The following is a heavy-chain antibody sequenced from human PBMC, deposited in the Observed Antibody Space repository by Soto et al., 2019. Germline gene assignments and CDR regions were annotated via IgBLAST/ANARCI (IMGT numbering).Heavy chain of an antibody. CDR2: IRRKANSYTS. CDR3: TRVKISQYDGSDV. V-gene: IGHV3-72*01. Sequence: PGGSLRLSCAAYGFTFSDHYMDWVRQAPEEGLEWIGRIRRKANSYTSEYAASVKGRFSISRDDSKNSMYLQMNSLKSEDTAVYSCTRVKISQYDGSDVWGQGTMVTVSS. J-gene: IGHJ3*01. CDR1: GFTFSDHY. D-gene: IGHD3-3*02.